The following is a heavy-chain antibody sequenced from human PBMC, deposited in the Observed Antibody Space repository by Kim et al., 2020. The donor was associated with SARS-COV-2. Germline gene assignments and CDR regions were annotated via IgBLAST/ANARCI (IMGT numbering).Heavy chain of an antibody. J-gene: IGHJ4*02. D-gene: IGHD1-20*01. Sequence: YDQKCQGRVTMTRATSISTSYMELSRLRSDDTAVYYCARLTGTGPLGFDYWGQGTLVTVSS. V-gene: IGHV1-2*02. CDR3: ARLTGTGPLGFDY.